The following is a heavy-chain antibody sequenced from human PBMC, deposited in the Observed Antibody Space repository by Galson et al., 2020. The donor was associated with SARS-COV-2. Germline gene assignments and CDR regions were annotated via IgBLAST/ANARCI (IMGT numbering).Heavy chain of an antibody. J-gene: IGHJ6*03. CDR1: GGSISSYY. Sequence: SETLSLTCTVSGGSISSYYWSWIRQPPGKGLEWIGYIYYSGSTNYNPSLKSRVTISVDTSKNQFSLKLSSVTAADTAVYYCARGNPGYYYYYMDVWGKGTTGTVSS. CDR2: IYYSGST. V-gene: IGHV4-59*01. CDR3: ARGNPGYYYYYMDV.